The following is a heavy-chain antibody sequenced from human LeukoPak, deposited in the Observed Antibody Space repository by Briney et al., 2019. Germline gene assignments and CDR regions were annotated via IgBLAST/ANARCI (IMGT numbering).Heavy chain of an antibody. D-gene: IGHD6-19*01. CDR1: GFTFSSYA. CDR3: ARSSSGWFTYYMDV. V-gene: IGHV3-30*04. J-gene: IGHJ6*03. Sequence: GGSLRLSCAASGFTFSSYAMHWVRQAPGKGLEWVAVISYDGSNKYYADSVKGRFTISRDNSKNTLYLQMNSLRAEDTAVYYCARSSSGWFTYYMDVWGKGTTVTISS. CDR2: ISYDGSNK.